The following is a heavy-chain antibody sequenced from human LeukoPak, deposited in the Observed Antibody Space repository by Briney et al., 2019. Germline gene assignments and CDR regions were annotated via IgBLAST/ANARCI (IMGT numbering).Heavy chain of an antibody. CDR3: AKDDSGTYYFPWFDP. CDR1: GFTFSKYA. D-gene: IGHD1-26*01. CDR2: ISGSGGGP. Sequence: GGSLRLSCAASGFTFSKYAMSWVRQAPGKGLEWVSGISGSGGGPYYADSVKGRFTISRDNSKNTLYLQMNSLRAEDTAVYYCAKDDSGTYYFPWFDPWGQGSLVTVSS. V-gene: IGHV3-23*01. J-gene: IGHJ5*02.